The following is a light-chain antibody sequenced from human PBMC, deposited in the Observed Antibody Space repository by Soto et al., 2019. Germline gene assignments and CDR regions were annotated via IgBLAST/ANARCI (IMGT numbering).Light chain of an antibody. CDR1: QSVSSD. CDR2: DAS. CDR3: QQRSDWPIT. Sequence: EIVLTQSPATLSLSPGERGTLSCRASQSVSSDLAWYQQRPGQAPRLLIHDASNRATGIPARFSGSGSGTDFTLTISSLEPEDFAVYYCQQRSDWPITCGQGTRLEIK. V-gene: IGKV3-11*01. J-gene: IGKJ5*01.